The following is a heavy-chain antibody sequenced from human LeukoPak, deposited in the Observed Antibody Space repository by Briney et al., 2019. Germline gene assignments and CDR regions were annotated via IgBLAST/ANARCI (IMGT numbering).Heavy chain of an antibody. CDR2: ISYDGSTK. Sequence: PGGSLRLSCAASGFTFSSYAMHWVRQAPGKGLEWVAVISYDGSTKYYADSVKGRFTISRDNAKNSLYLQMNSLRAEDTAVYYCSAGEGYYDSSDYYSAWAFNVWGQGTMVTVSS. D-gene: IGHD3-22*01. J-gene: IGHJ3*01. V-gene: IGHV3-30*04. CDR3: SAGEGYYDSSDYYSAWAFNV. CDR1: GFTFSSYA.